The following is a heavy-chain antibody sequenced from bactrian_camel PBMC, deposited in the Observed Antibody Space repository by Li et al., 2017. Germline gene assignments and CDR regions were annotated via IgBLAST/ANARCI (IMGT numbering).Heavy chain of an antibody. J-gene: IGHJ4*01. Sequence: VQLVESGGGSVQAGGSLTLSCVASGSTWYTRYCMGWFRQIPGKGREEVASIDSAGNSIYVDSVQGRFTISRDNAKNTVYLQMNNLQPEDTARYYCAKGFYSTADSLGHEVRGQGTQVTVS. V-gene: IGHV3S9*01. CDR2: IDSAGNS. D-gene: IGHD2*01. CDR1: GSTWYTRYC.